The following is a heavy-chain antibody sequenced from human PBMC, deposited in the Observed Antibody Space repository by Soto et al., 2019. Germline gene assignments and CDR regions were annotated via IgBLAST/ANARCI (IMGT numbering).Heavy chain of an antibody. CDR2: ISGGDGSP. V-gene: IGHV3-23*01. CDR3: VRGGGGGLFDP. D-gene: IGHD2-15*01. CDR1: GFTFGSYA. J-gene: IGHJ5*02. Sequence: PGGSLRLSCVASGFTFGSYAMTWVRQAPGKGLKWVSAISGGDGSPSYADSVKGRFTISRDNSKRSLYLQMMSLTAEDTAIYYCVRGGGGGLFDPWGQGTMVTVSS.